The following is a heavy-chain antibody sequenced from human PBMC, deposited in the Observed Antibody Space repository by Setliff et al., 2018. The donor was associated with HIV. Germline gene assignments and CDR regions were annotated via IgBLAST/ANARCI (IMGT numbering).Heavy chain of an antibody. CDR3: ARGQGPVDY. J-gene: IGHJ4*02. V-gene: IGHV1-3*01. CDR2: INAGNGNT. CDR1: GYTFTGYY. Sequence: GASVMVSCKASGYTFTGYYMDWVRQAPGQGLEWMGWINAGNGNTKYSQKFQGRVTITRDTSASTAYMELSSLRSEDTAVYYCARGQGPVDYWGQGTLVTVSS.